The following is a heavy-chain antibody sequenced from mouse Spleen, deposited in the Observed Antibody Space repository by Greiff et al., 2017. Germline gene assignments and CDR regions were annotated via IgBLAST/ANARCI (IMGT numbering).Heavy chain of an antibody. CDR1: GFSLTTYG. CDR3: ARMPYGDDAMDY. Sequence: QVQLQQSGPGLVQTSQSLSITCTVSGFSLTTYGLHWVRQSPGKGLEWLGVIWSGGSTYYNAAFISRLSISKDNSTSQVFFKMNSLQGDDTAIYYCARMPYGDDAMDYWGQGTSVTLSS. V-gene: IGHV2-2*01. D-gene: IGHD2-2*01. CDR2: IWSGGST. J-gene: IGHJ4*01.